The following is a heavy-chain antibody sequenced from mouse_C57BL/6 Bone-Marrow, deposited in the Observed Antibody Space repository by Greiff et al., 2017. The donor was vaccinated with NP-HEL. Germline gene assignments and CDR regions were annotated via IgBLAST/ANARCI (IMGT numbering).Heavy chain of an antibody. Sequence: EVQGVESGGGLVQPKGSLKLSCAASGFSFNTYAMNWVRQAPGKGLEWVARIRSKSNNYATYYADSVKDRFTISRDDSESMLYLQMNNLKTEDTAMYYCVRHGGLLFDYWGQGTTLTVSS. CDR1: GFSFNTYA. CDR3: VRHGGLLFDY. CDR2: IRSKSNNYAT. V-gene: IGHV10-1*01. J-gene: IGHJ2*01. D-gene: IGHD3-3*01.